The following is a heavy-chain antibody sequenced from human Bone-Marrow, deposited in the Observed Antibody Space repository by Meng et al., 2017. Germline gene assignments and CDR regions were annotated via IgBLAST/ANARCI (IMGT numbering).Heavy chain of an antibody. CDR2: IKSKTDGGTT. J-gene: IGHJ4*02. CDR3: TTFSSGSHN. V-gene: IGHV3-15*01. Sequence: GGSLRLSCAASGFTFSDAWMNWVRQAPGKGLEWVGRIKSKTDGGTTDYAAPVKGRFIFSRDDSKNMLYLQIKSLKTEDTAVYYCTTFSSGSHNWGQGTLVTVSS. D-gene: IGHD3-22*01. CDR1: GFTFSDAW.